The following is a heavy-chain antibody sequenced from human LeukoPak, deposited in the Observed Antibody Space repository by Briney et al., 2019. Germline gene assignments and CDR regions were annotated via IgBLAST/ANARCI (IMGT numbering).Heavy chain of an antibody. CDR3: ARGGILYGLGV. CDR2: ISGSDDNT. Sequence: GGSLRLSCAASRFTFSAYSMTWVRQAPGKGLEWVSAISGSDDNTYYADSVKGQFTISRDNSKNTLYLQMSSLRAEDTAAYFCARGGILYGLGVWGQGTTVTVSS. D-gene: IGHD6-13*01. J-gene: IGHJ6*02. CDR1: RFTFSAYS. V-gene: IGHV3-23*01.